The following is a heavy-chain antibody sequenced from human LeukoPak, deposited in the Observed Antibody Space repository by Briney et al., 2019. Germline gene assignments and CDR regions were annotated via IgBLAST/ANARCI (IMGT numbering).Heavy chain of an antibody. CDR1: GYTFTGYY. D-gene: IGHD3-22*01. J-gene: IGHJ2*01. CDR2: INPNSGGT. V-gene: IGHV1-2*02. Sequence: ASVKVSCKASGYTFTGYYMHWVRQAPGQGLEWMGWINPNSGGTNYAQKFQGGVTMTRDTSISTAYMELSRLRSDDTAVYYCARDGYYDSSGSSGTGYFDLWGRGTLVTVSS. CDR3: ARDGYYDSSGSSGTGYFDL.